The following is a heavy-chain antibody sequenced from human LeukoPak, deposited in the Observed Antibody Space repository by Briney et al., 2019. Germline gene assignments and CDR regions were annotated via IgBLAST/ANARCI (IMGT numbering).Heavy chain of an antibody. Sequence: SETLSLTCTVSGGSISSHYWSWIRQPPGKGLEWIGYIYYSGSTNYNPSLKSRVTISVDTSKNQFSLKLSSVTAADTAVYHCARDPGHSRFDPWGQGTLVTVSS. CDR1: GGSISSHY. V-gene: IGHV4-59*11. CDR2: IYYSGST. CDR3: ARDPGHSRFDP. J-gene: IGHJ5*02.